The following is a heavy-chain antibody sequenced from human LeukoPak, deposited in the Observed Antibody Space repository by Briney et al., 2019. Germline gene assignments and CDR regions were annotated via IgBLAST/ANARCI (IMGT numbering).Heavy chain of an antibody. J-gene: IGHJ6*02. V-gene: IGHV3-23*01. CDR1: GFSFSNYA. D-gene: IGHD6-13*01. CDR3: AKVGSSMSFYYYYGLDV. CDR2: ISGSGGTT. Sequence: GGSLRLSCAASGFSFSNYAMSWVRQAPAKGLEWVSAISGSGGTTNYADSVKGRFTISRDNSKNTLYLQMDSLRAEDTAVYYCAKVGSSMSFYYYYGLDVWGQGTTVTVSS.